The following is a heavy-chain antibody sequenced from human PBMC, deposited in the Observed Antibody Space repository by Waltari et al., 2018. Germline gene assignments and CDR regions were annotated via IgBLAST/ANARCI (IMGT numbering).Heavy chain of an antibody. CDR2: ISWDGGST. V-gene: IGHV3-43D*04. Sequence: EVQLVESGGVVVQPGGSLRLSCAASGFTFDDYAMHWVRQAPGKGLEWVSLISWDGGSTYYADSVKGRFTISRDNSKNSLYLQMNSLRAEDTALYYCAKAQYSNSWPDYWGQGTLVTVSS. D-gene: IGHD6-13*01. CDR3: AKAQYSNSWPDY. J-gene: IGHJ4*02. CDR1: GFTFDDYA.